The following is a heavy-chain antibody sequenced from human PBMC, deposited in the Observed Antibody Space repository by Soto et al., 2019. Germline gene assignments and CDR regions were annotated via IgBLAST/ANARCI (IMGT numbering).Heavy chain of an antibody. CDR2: ISGSGGST. D-gene: IGHD3-10*01. V-gene: IGHV3-23*01. Sequence: GGSLRLSCAASGFTFSSYAMSWVRQAPGKGLEWVSAISGSGGSTYYADSVKGRFTISRDNSKNTLYLQMNSLRAEDTAVYYCASRRPVLLRFGESNPYFDYWGQGTLVTVSS. CDR1: GFTFSSYA. J-gene: IGHJ4*02. CDR3: ASRRPVLLRFGESNPYFDY.